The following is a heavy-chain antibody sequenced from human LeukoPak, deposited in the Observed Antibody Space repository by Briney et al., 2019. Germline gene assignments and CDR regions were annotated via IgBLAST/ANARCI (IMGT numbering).Heavy chain of an antibody. J-gene: IGHJ4*02. D-gene: IGHD1-26*01. V-gene: IGHV3-48*02. CDR2: ISSSSSTI. CDR1: GFSFSSYT. CDR3: AGSGLYSGSYGY. Sequence: GGSLRLSCAASGFSFSSYTMNWVRQAPGKGLEWISYISSSSSTIYYADSVKGRFTISRDNAKNSLYLQMNSLRDEDTAVYYCAGSGLYSGSYGYWGQGTLVTVSS.